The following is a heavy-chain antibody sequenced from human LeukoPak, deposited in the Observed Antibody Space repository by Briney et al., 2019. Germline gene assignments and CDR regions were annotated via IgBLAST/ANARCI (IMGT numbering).Heavy chain of an antibody. J-gene: IGHJ6*02. CDR3: ARGYHDEDQVLDPYYYYYGMDV. Sequence: PGGSLRLSCAASGITVSNYYMTWIRQAPGKGLEWISYISSSGRTIYYADSVKGRFTISRDNAKNSLSLHMNSLRTEDSAVYFCARGYHDEDQVLDPYYYYYGMDVWGQGTTVTVSS. V-gene: IGHV3-11*04. CDR1: GITVSNYY. D-gene: IGHD3-22*01. CDR2: ISSSGRTI.